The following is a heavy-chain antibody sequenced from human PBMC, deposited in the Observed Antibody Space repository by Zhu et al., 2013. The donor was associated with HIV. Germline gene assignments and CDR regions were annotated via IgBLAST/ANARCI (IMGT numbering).Heavy chain of an antibody. CDR3: ARGWGYCSATSCLDIDY. V-gene: IGHV1-3*01. CDR2: IHAAAGDT. Sequence: QVQLVQSGAEVKKPGASVRVSCKASGFTFTDYALHWMRQAPGQSLEWMGWIHAAAGDTKNSQKFQGRVTISRDTSASTAYMELRNLRSEDTAVYYCARGWGYCSATSCLDIDYWGQGTLVTVSS. J-gene: IGHJ4*02. D-gene: IGHD2-2*01. CDR1: GFTFTDYA.